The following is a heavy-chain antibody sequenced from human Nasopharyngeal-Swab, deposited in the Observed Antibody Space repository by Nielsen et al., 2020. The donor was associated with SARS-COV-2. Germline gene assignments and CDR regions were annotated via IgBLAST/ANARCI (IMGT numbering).Heavy chain of an antibody. Sequence: WIRQPPGKGLEWIGHIYYSGSTNYNPSLKSRVTISVDTSKNQFSLKLSSVTAADTVVYYCARDGEMAAFDIWGQGTMVTVSS. D-gene: IGHD5-24*01. J-gene: IGHJ3*02. CDR3: ARDGEMAAFDI. CDR2: IYYSGST. V-gene: IGHV4-59*01.